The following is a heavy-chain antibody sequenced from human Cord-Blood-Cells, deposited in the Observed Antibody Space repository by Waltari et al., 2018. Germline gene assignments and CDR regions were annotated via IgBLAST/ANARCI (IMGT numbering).Heavy chain of an antibody. V-gene: IGHV4-34*01. CDR3: ARVYSGSFLFDY. CDR2: INHNGST. Sequence: QVQLQQWGAGLLKPSETLSLTCAVYGGSFSGYYWSWIRQPPGKGLEWIGEINHNGSTNYNPSLKSRVTISVDTSKNQFSLKLSSVTAADTAVYYCARVYSGSFLFDYWGQGTLVTVSS. D-gene: IGHD1-26*01. J-gene: IGHJ4*02. CDR1: GGSFSGYY.